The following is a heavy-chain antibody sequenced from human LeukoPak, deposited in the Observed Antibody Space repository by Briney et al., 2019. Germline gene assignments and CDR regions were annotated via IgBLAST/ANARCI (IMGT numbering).Heavy chain of an antibody. D-gene: IGHD6-19*01. V-gene: IGHV4-34*01. Sequence: SETLSLTCAVYGGSFSGYYWSWIRQPPGEGLEWIGEINHSGSTNYNPSLKSRVTISVDTSKNQFSLKLSSVTAADTAVYYCAREQQWPYYGMDVWGQGTTVTVSS. CDR2: INHSGST. CDR3: AREQQWPYYGMDV. CDR1: GGSFSGYY. J-gene: IGHJ6*02.